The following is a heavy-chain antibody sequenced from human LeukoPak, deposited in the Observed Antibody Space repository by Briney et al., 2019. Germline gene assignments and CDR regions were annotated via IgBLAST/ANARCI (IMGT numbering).Heavy chain of an antibody. J-gene: IGHJ4*02. V-gene: IGHV5-51*01. CDR2: IYPGDSET. CDR1: GYSFTSYW. D-gene: IGHD3-22*01. Sequence: GESLKISCKGSGYSFTSYWIGWVRQMPGKGLEWMGIIYPGDSETRYSPSFQGQVTISADKSISTAYLQWSSLKASDTAMYYCARGEYYYGSSGYWQFDYWGQGTLVTVSS. CDR3: ARGEYYYGSSGYWQFDY.